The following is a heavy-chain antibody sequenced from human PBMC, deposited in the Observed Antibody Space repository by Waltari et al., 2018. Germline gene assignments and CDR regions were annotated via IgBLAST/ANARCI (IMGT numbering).Heavy chain of an antibody. CDR3: ARESAFSTSWYPGFDP. CDR2: INPNSGDT. CDR1: GYTLPSYY. D-gene: IGHD2-2*01. Sequence: QVQLVQSGAEVKKPGASVKVSCKAAGYTLPSYYLHGVRQAPGQGLEWMGRINPNSGDTNYARKFQDRVTMTRDTSVNTAYMVVGRLTSDDTAVYFCARESAFSTSWYPGFDPWGQGTLVTVAS. V-gene: IGHV1-2*06. J-gene: IGHJ5*02.